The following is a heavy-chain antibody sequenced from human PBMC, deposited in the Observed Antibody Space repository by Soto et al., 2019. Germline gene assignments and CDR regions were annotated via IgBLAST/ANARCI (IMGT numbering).Heavy chain of an antibody. CDR2: INHSGST. CDR3: ARDKITGLFDY. Sequence: SQTLRLTSAVVGGSFRGYCWTRIRQPTGTGLEWIGEINHSGSTNYNPSLKSRVTISVDTSKNQFSLKLTSVTAADTAVYYCARDKITGLFDYWGQGTLVTVS. V-gene: IGHV4-34*01. J-gene: IGHJ4*02. CDR1: GGSFRGYC. D-gene: IGHD2-8*02.